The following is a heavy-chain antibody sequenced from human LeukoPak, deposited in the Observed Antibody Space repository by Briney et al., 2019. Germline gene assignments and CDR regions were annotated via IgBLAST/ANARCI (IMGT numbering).Heavy chain of an antibody. CDR3: AHNRGYYDSSGHLVLGYYYYYYMDV. CDR2: VYWNDDK. Sequence: ESGPTLVKPTQTLTLTCTFSGFSFSTSGVAVGWIRQPPGKALEWLALVYWNDDKHYSPSLKTRLNITKDTSKNQVVLTMTNMDPVDTATYYCAHNRGYYDSSGHLVLGYYYYYYMDVWGKGTTVTVSS. CDR1: GFSFSTSGVA. J-gene: IGHJ6*03. V-gene: IGHV2-5*01. D-gene: IGHD3-22*01.